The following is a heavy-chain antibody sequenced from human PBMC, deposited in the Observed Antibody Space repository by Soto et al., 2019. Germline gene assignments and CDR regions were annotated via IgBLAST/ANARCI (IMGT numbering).Heavy chain of an antibody. J-gene: IGHJ6*02. CDR3: ARGGGELSPILAYYYYGMDV. Sequence: PSETLSLTCTVSGGSISSYYWSWIRQPPGKGLEWIGYIYYSGSTNYNPSLKSRVTISVDTSKNQFSLKLSSVTAADTAVYYCARGGGELSPILAYYYYGMDVWGQGTTVTVSS. D-gene: IGHD3-16*02. CDR2: IYYSGST. CDR1: GGSISSYY. V-gene: IGHV4-59*01.